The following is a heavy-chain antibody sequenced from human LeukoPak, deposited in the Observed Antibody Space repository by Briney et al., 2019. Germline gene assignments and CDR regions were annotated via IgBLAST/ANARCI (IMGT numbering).Heavy chain of an antibody. CDR1: GFTFSDYY. J-gene: IGHJ4*02. D-gene: IGHD3-22*01. V-gene: IGHV3-11*04. CDR2: ISSSGSTI. CDR3: AVDYYDSSGDLDY. Sequence: GGSLRLSCAASGFTFSDYYMSWIRQAPGKGLEWVSYISSSGSTIYYADSVKGRFTISRDNAKNSLYLRMNSLRAEDTAVYYCAVDYYDSSGDLDYWGQGTLVTVSS.